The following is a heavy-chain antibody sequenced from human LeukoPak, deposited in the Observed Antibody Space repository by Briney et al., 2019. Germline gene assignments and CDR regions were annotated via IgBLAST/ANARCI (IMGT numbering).Heavy chain of an antibody. CDR2: INPKSGGT. CDR1: GYTFTDYY. D-gene: IGHD2-2*01. CDR3: ARDSPDCSSTSCYLNWFDP. J-gene: IGHJ5*02. V-gene: IGHV1-2*02. Sequence: GASVKVSCKASGYTFTDYYMHWVRQAPGQGLEWMGWINPKSGGTKYAQEFQGRVTMTRDTSISTAYMELSRLRFDDTAVYYCARDSPDCSSTSCYLNWFDPWGQGTLVTVSS.